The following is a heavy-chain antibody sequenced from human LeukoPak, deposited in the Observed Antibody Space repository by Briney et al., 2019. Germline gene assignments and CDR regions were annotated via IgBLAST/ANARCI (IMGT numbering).Heavy chain of an antibody. CDR3: ARAKGGYCSGGSCYWFDP. V-gene: IGHV3-7*01. CDR2: IKQDGSEK. CDR1: GFTFSSYW. J-gene: IGHJ5*02. Sequence: GGSLRLSCAVSGFTFSSYWMSWVRQAPGKGLEWVANIKQDGSEKYYVDSVKGRFTISRDNAKDSLYLQMNSLRAEDTAVYYCARAKGGYCSGGSCYWFDPWGQGTLVTVSS. D-gene: IGHD2-15*01.